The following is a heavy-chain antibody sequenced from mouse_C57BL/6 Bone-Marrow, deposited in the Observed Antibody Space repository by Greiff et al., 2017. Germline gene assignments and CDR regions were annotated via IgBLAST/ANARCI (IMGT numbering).Heavy chain of an antibody. D-gene: IGHD3-2*02. CDR2: ISSGGSYT. CDR3: ARQLRLRKAMDY. Sequence: VQLKESGGDLVKPGGSLKLSCAASGFTFSSYGMSWVRQTPDKRLEWVATISSGGSYTYYPDSVKGRFTISRDNAKNTLYLQMSSLKSEDTAMYYCARQLRLRKAMDYWGQGTSDTVSS. CDR1: GFTFSSYG. V-gene: IGHV5-6*01. J-gene: IGHJ4*01.